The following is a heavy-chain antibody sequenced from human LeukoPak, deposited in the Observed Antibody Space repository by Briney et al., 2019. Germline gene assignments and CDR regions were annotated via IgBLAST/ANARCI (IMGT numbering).Heavy chain of an antibody. CDR3: VISKGAFDI. J-gene: IGHJ3*02. Sequence: ASVKVSCKASGYTFTQYYMNWLRQAPGQGPEWMAWINPDSGDTNYAQKFQGRVTMTRDTSIGTAYMELRRLTSDDTAMYYCVISKGAFDIWGQGTIVTVPS. V-gene: IGHV1-2*02. CDR1: GYTFTQYY. CDR2: INPDSGDT.